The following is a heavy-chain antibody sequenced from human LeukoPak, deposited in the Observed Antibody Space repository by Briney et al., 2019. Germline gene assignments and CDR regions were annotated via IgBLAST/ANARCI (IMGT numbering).Heavy chain of an antibody. CDR2: IRGSGGST. V-gene: IGHV3-23*01. CDR3: GKEPHYDCSGYLPPLFDY. J-gene: IGHJ4*02. Sequence: GGSLRLSCAASGFTFSSYVMSWVRQAPGKGLEWVSAIRGSGGSTYYADSVKGRFTISRDNSKNTLYLQMNSLRTEDTAVYYCGKEPHYDCSGYLPPLFDYWGQGTLVTVSS. D-gene: IGHD3-22*01. CDR1: GFTFSSYV.